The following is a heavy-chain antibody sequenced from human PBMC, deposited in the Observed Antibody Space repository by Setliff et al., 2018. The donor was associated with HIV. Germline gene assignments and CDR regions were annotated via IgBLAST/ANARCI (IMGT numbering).Heavy chain of an antibody. CDR1: GGSISGSSYY. CDR2: IYHSGSA. CDR3: ASSRSLFGEDYFHH. Sequence: SETLSLTCNVSGGSISGSSYYWGWIRQPPGKGLEWIGSIYHSGSASHNPSLKSRITISVDTSKNQFSLKLRSVTAADTAVYYCASSRSLFGEDYFHHWGQGTLVTSPQ. D-gene: IGHD3-10*02. V-gene: IGHV4-39*01. J-gene: IGHJ1*01.